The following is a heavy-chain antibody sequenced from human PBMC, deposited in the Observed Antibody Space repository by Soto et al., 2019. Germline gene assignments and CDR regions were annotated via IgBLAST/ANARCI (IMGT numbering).Heavy chain of an antibody. CDR3: ARGNWNYYYGFDV. CDR2: IKPDGSEQ. Sequence: GGSLRLSCAASEFTFDKYYMSWVRQAPGKGPEWVANIKPDGSEQYYVDSVKGRFTISRDNANNSLYLQMNSLRAEDTAVYFCARGNWNYYYGFDVWGQGTTVTVS. J-gene: IGHJ6*02. D-gene: IGHD1-20*01. CDR1: EFTFDKYY. V-gene: IGHV3-7*01.